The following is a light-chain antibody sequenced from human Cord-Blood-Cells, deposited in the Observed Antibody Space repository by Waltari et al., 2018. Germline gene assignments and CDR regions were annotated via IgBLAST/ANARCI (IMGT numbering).Light chain of an antibody. J-gene: IGKJ4*01. CDR2: GAS. CDR3: QQDYNLPPLT. CDR1: QSVSSRY. V-gene: IGKV3D-7*01. Sequence: EIVMTQSPATLSLSPGERATLSCRASQSVSSRYLSWYQQKPGQAPRLLIYGASTRATGIPARFSGSGSGTDFTLTISSLQPEDFAVYYCQQDYNLPPLTFGGGTKVEIK.